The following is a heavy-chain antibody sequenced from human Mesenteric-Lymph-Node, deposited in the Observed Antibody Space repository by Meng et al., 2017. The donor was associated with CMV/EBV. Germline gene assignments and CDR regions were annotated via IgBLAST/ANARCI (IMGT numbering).Heavy chain of an antibody. D-gene: IGHD6-6*01. CDR2: IYYSGST. J-gene: IGHJ5*02. CDR3: AREYSVNWFDP. V-gene: IGHV4-59*06. CDR1: GGSISSDY. Sequence: SETLSLTCSVSGGSISSDYWSWIRQHPGKGLEWIGYIYYSGSTYYNPSLKSRVTISVDTSKNQFSLKLSSVTAADTAVYYCAREYSVNWFDPWGQGTLVTVSS.